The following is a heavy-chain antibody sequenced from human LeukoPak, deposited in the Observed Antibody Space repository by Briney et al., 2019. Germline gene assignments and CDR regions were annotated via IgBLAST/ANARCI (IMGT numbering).Heavy chain of an antibody. Sequence: SETLSLTCAVSGGSISSSNWWSWVRQPPGKGLEWIGEIYHSGSTNYNPSLKSRVTISVDKSKNQFSLKLSSVTAADTAVYYCARALYSSRLSWFDPWGQGTLVTVSS. CDR1: GGSISSSNW. V-gene: IGHV4-4*02. D-gene: IGHD6-13*01. CDR2: IYHSGST. J-gene: IGHJ5*02. CDR3: ARALYSSRLSWFDP.